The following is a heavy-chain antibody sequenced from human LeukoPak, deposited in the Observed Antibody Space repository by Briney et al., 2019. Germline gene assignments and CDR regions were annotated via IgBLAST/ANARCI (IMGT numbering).Heavy chain of an antibody. J-gene: IGHJ6*03. Sequence: GGSLRLSCAASGFSFSSYAMSWVRQTPGKVLEWVSSVSVTGATYNGDSAKGRFTISRDNSKNTMYLQMNSLRAEDTAVYYCAKDPLASTTGNYYMDVWGKGTTVIVSS. CDR3: AKDPLASTTGNYYMDV. CDR1: GFSFSSYA. D-gene: IGHD1-1*01. V-gene: IGHV3-23*01. CDR2: VSVTGAT.